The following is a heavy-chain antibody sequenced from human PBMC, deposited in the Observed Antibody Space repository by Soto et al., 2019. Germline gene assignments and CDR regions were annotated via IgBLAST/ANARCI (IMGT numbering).Heavy chain of an antibody. D-gene: IGHD3-10*01. V-gene: IGHV1-8*01. Sequence: ASVKVSCKASGYTFTSYDMNWVRQATGQGLEWMGWMNPNSGNTGYAQKFQGRVTMTRNTSISTAYMELSSLRSEDTAVYYCARGRRLWFGENWFDPWGQATLVTVSS. J-gene: IGHJ5*02. CDR2: MNPNSGNT. CDR1: GYTFTSYD. CDR3: ARGRRLWFGENWFDP.